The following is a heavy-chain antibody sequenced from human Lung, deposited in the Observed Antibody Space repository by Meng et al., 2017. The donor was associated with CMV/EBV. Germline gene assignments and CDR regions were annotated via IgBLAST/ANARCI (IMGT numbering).Heavy chain of an antibody. V-gene: IGHV4-4*02. CDR2: VDYSGST. J-gene: IGHJ4*02. D-gene: IGHD1-26*01. CDR1: GVSISSNIR. CDR3: ARGKQDAWELLAY. Sequence: LQQPEAGVRLVEPSVTLYLSCCVFGVSISSNIRWTWVRQPPGKVLEWIGGVDYSGSTNYNPSLNSRISISLDKSKNHFSLKVNSVPAADTAVYYCARGKQDAWELLAYWGQGALVTVSS.